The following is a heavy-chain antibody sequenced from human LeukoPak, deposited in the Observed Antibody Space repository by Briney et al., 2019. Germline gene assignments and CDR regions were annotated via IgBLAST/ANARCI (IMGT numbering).Heavy chain of an antibody. J-gene: IGHJ3*02. Sequence: GGSLRLSCAASGFSFSDYWMSWVRQAPGKGLEWVANIKQDGSEKYYVDSVMGRFTISRDNAKNSLYLQMNSLRAEDTAVYYCAKYRADCFDIWGQGTMVTVSS. CDR2: IKQDGSEK. V-gene: IGHV3-7*05. D-gene: IGHD2-21*01. CDR1: GFSFSDYW. CDR3: AKYRADCFDI.